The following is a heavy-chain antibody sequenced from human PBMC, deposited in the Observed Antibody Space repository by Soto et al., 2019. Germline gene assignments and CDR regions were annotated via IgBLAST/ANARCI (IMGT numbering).Heavy chain of an antibody. D-gene: IGHD6-13*01. CDR1: GFTLGDYV. CDR2: IRNKAYGGTT. J-gene: IGHJ3*02. CDR3: SRYSSNWPGVSAFDI. Sequence: PGGSLRLSCTASGFTLGDYVMTWVRPAPGKGLEWVGFIRNKAYGGTTEYAASVKGRFTISRDDFKSIAYLQMNSLKTEDTAIYYCSRYSSNWPGVSAFDIWAQGTMDTVSS. V-gene: IGHV3-49*04.